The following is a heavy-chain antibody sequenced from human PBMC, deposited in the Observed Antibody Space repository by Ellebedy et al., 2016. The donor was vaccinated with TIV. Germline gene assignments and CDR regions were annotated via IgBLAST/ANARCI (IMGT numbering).Heavy chain of an antibody. D-gene: IGHD2-21*02. CDR3: ARDVVVTAVNYYYYGMDV. CDR2: IYSGGST. V-gene: IGHV3-53*01. Sequence: GESLKISXAASGFTVSSNYMSWVRQAPVKGLEWVSVIYSGGSTYYADSVKGRFTISRDNSKNTLYLQMNSLRAEDTAVDYCARDVVVTAVNYYYYGMDVWGQGTTVTVSS. J-gene: IGHJ6*02. CDR1: GFTVSSNY.